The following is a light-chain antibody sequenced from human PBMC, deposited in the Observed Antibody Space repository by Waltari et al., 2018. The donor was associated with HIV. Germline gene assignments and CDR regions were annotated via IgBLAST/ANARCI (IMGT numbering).Light chain of an antibody. CDR3: CSFAGTYTI. Sequence: QSALTQPRPVSGSPGQSVTISCTGTYSDVGDYNYVPWYQQHPGKAPKLMIYDVSQRPSGVPDRFSGSKSGNTASLTISGLQADDDADYYCCSFAGTYTIFGGGTKLTVL. CDR1: YSDVGDYNY. J-gene: IGLJ2*01. V-gene: IGLV2-11*01. CDR2: DVS.